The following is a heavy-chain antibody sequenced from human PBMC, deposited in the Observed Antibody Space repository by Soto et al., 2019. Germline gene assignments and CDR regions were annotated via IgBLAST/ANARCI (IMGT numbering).Heavy chain of an antibody. V-gene: IGHV3-30-3*01. CDR3: ARDYYKYYDSSGYYRSPAY. CDR2: ISYDGSDK. J-gene: IGHJ4*02. CDR1: GFTFSSYA. Sequence: TGGSLRLSCAASGFTFSSYAMHWVRQAPGKGLEWVALISYDGSDKDYADSVKGRSTISRDNSRNTLFLQMNSLRAEDTAVYYCARDYYKYYDSSGYYRSPAYWGQGTLVTVSS. D-gene: IGHD3-22*01.